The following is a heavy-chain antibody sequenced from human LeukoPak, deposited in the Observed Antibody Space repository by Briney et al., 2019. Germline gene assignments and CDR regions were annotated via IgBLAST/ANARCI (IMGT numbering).Heavy chain of an antibody. J-gene: IGHJ5*02. D-gene: IGHD6-13*01. V-gene: IGHV3-21*01. CDR2: ISSSSRYI. CDR3: ARAAIAAAGRGWFDP. Sequence: PGGSLRLSCAASGFTFSSYSMNWVRQAPGKGLEWVSSISSSSRYIYYADSVKGRFTISRDNAKNSLYLQMNSLRAEDTAVYYRARAAIAAAGRGWFDPWGQGTLVTVSS. CDR1: GFTFSSYS.